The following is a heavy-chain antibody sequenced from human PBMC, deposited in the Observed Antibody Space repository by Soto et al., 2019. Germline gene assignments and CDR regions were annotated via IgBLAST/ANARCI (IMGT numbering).Heavy chain of an antibody. J-gene: IGHJ6*02. CDR1: GYSFTSYW. V-gene: IGHV5-10-1*01. CDR3: ASQNRRAVAGTPFAGMDG. D-gene: IGHD6-19*01. Sequence: GESLKISCQGSGYSFTSYWISWVRQMPGKGLEWMGRIDPSDSYTNYSPSFQGHVTISADKSISTAYLQWSSLKASDTAMYYCASQNRRAVAGTPFAGMDGWGQGTTVTVAS. CDR2: IDPSDSYT.